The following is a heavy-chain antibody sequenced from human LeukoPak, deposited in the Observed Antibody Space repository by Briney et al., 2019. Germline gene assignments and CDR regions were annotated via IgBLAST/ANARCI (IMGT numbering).Heavy chain of an antibody. J-gene: IGHJ4*02. CDR2: IPIFGTA. V-gene: IGHV1-69*01. CDR3: ARVERSMTTVTTTLGY. D-gene: IGHD4-11*01. Sequence: IPIFGTANYAQKFQGRVTITADESTSTAYMELSSLRSEDTAVYYCARVERSMTTVTTTLGYWGQGTLVTVSS.